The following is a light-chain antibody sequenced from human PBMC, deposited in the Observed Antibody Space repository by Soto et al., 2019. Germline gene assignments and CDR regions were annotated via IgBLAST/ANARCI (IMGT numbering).Light chain of an antibody. Sequence: AIQMTQSPSSLSASVGDRVTITCRANQGITNDLNWYQQKPGKAPKILIYAASSLQSGGPSRFSGSVSGTDFTLTISILQPEDFATYYCLQDYNYPRTFGQGTKVDIK. CDR3: LQDYNYPRT. CDR2: AAS. CDR1: QGITND. V-gene: IGKV1-6*01. J-gene: IGKJ1*01.